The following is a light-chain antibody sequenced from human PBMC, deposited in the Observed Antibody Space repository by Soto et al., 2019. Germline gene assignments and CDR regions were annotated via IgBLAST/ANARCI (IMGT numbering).Light chain of an antibody. V-gene: IGLV2-23*01. CDR1: SSDVGTYNL. CDR2: EDS. J-gene: IGLJ3*02. CDR3: CSHAGSASWV. Sequence: QSVLTQPASVSGSPGQSITISCTGTSSDVGTYNLVSWYQHHPGKAPKLIIYEDSKWPSGVSNRFSGSKSGNTASLTISGLQAEDEADYYCCSHAGSASWVFGGGTQLTVL.